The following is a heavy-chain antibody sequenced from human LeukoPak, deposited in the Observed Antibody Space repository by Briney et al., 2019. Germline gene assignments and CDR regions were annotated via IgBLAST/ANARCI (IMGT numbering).Heavy chain of an antibody. CDR1: GFTFGSYS. D-gene: IGHD1-26*01. CDR3: ASSGSYRFDY. V-gene: IGHV3-48*02. Sequence: GGSLRLSCAASGFTFGSYSMNWVRQAPGKGLEWVSHITASGTAMFYADSVKGRFTISRDNAKNSLYLQMNSLRDEDTAVYYCASSGSYRFDYWGQGTLVTVSS. J-gene: IGHJ4*02. CDR2: ITASGTAM.